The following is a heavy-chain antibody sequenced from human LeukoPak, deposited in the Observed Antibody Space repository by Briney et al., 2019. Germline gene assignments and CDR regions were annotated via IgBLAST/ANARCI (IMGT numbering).Heavy chain of an antibody. CDR2: ISYSGSA. CDR1: GGSINNYC. D-gene: IGHD3-3*01. Sequence: SETLSLTCTVSGGSINNYCWSWIRQPPGKGLEWIGFISYSGSARYNPSLKSRLTMSVGAPKKQFYLELNSVTSADTAIYYCARGLHSGFPSGYSGGFYYMDVWGKGTAVTVSS. V-gene: IGHV4-59*01. CDR3: ARGLHSGFPSGYSGGFYYMDV. J-gene: IGHJ6*03.